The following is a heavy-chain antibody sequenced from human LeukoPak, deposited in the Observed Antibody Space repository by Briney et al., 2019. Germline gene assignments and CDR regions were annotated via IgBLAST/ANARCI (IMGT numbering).Heavy chain of an antibody. V-gene: IGHV3-21*01. CDR1: GFTFSSYS. D-gene: IGHD3-22*01. J-gene: IGHJ4*02. CDR2: ISSRSSYI. Sequence: GGSLRLSCAASGFTFSSYSMKWVRQAPGKGLEWVSSISSRSSYIYYGDSVKGRFTISRDNAKNSLYLQMNSLRAEDTAVYYCAPRSIRYYDSSGYGYWGQGTLVTVSS. CDR3: APRSIRYYDSSGYGY.